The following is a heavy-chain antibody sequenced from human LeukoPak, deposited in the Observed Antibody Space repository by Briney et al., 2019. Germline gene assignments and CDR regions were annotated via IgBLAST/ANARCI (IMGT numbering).Heavy chain of an antibody. CDR1: GFTFSDYY. CDR3: AKDCVGSLGYSSSWYRGEDAFDI. CDR2: ISSSGSTI. J-gene: IGHJ3*02. V-gene: IGHV3-11*04. D-gene: IGHD6-13*01. Sequence: GGTLRLSCAASGFTFSDYYMSWIRQAPGKGLEWVSYISSSGSTIYYADSVKGRFTISRDNSKNTLYLQMNSLRAEDTAVYYCAKDCVGSLGYSSSWYRGEDAFDIWGQGTMVTVSS.